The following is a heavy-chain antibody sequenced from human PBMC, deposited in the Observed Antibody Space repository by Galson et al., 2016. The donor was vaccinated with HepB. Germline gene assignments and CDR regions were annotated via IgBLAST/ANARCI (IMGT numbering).Heavy chain of an antibody. CDR1: GYTFTYYY. J-gene: IGHJ1*01. D-gene: IGHD2-2*01. V-gene: IGHV1-46*01. Sequence: SVKVSCKASGYTFTYYYVHWVRQAPGQGLEWVGTINPRGGSTTYAQKFQGRVTLARHTSTSTVYMDLTSLKSDDTAVYYCARVGLEYQSLLDFQHWGQGTLVTVSS. CDR2: INPRGGST. CDR3: ARVGLEYQSLLDFQH.